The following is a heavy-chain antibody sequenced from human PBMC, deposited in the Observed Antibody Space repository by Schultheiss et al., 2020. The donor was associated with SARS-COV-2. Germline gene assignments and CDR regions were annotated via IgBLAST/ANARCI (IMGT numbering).Heavy chain of an antibody. CDR1: GGSISSSSYY. CDR2: IYYSGST. CDR3: ARDYERSGYPSYYGMDV. Sequence: SQTLSLTCTVSGGSISSSSYYWGWIRQPPGKGLEWIGSIYYSGSTYYNPSLKSRVTISVDTSKNQFSLKLSSVTAADTAVYYCARDYERSGYPSYYGMDVWGRGTTVTVSS. J-gene: IGHJ6*02. V-gene: IGHV4-39*07. D-gene: IGHD3-22*01.